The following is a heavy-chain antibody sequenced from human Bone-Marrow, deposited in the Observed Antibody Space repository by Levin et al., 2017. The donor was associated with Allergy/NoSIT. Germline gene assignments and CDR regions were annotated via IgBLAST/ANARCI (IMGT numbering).Heavy chain of an antibody. CDR3: ARHAGPIHLWLMDY. CDR1: GGSISTYY. J-gene: IGHJ4*02. Sequence: SQTLSLPCTVSGGSISTYYWSWIRPPPGKGLEWIGYVYYSGSTNYNPSLKSRVTMSVDTSKNHFSLKLSSVTAADTALYYCARHAGPIHLWLMDYWGQGTLVTVSS. D-gene: IGHD5-18*01. V-gene: IGHV4-59*08. CDR2: VYYSGST.